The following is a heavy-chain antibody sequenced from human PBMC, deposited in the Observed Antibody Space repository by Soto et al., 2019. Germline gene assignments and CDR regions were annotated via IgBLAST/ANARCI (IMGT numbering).Heavy chain of an antibody. Sequence: QVQLQQWGAGLLKPSETLSLTCAVYGGSFSGYYWSWIRQPPGKGLEWIGEINHSGSTNYNPSLKSRVTISVDTSKNQFSLKLSSVTAADTAVYYCARGKRSSSFRLSSFDYWGQGTLVTVSS. J-gene: IGHJ4*02. CDR1: GGSFSGYY. CDR2: INHSGST. CDR3: ARGKRSSSFRLSSFDY. D-gene: IGHD6-6*01. V-gene: IGHV4-34*01.